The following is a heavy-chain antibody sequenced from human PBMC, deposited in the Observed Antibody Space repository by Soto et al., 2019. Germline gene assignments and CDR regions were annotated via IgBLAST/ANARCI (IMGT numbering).Heavy chain of an antibody. Sequence: EVQLVESGGGLVQPGRSLRLSCAASGFTFDDYAMHWVRQAPGKGLEWVSGISWNSGSIGYADSVKGRFTISRDNAKHFLFLQMNRLRAEDTALYYCAARGSYYRVDFDYWGQGTLVTVSS. CDR2: ISWNSGSI. V-gene: IGHV3-9*01. CDR3: AARGSYYRVDFDY. D-gene: IGHD1-26*01. J-gene: IGHJ4*02. CDR1: GFTFDDYA.